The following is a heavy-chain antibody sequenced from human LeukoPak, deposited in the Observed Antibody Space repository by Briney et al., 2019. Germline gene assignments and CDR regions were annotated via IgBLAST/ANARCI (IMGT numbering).Heavy chain of an antibody. D-gene: IGHD1-26*01. CDR1: LVTFDDYA. Sequence: SLRLSSAASLVTFDDYAMHSGRHAPGKGVWRGSGICWDMGTKTYADSVKGGFTISRDNAKNSLYLKMNSLRAEDTALYYCATDTRTGYSGALDYWGQGTLVTVSS. CDR3: ATDTRTGYSGALDY. CDR2: ICWDMGTK. V-gene: IGHV3-9*01. J-gene: IGHJ4*02.